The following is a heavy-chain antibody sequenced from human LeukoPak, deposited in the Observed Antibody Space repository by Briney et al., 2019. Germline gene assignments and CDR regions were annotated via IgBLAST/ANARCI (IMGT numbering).Heavy chain of an antibody. J-gene: IGHJ6*02. D-gene: IGHD2/OR15-2a*01. CDR1: GGTFSSYA. CDR3: ARDISGRICYYYGMDV. Sequence: GSSVKVSCKASGGTFSSYAISWVRQAPGQGLEWMGGIIPIFGTANYAQKFQGRVTITADESTSTAYMELSSLRSEDTAVYYCARDISGRICYYYGMDVWGQGTTVTVSS. CDR2: IIPIFGTA. V-gene: IGHV1-69*01.